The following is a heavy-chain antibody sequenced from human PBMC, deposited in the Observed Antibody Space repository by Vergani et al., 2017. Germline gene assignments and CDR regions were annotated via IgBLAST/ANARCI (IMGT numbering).Heavy chain of an antibody. V-gene: IGHV1-3*01. D-gene: IGHD6-13*01. CDR2: INAGNGNT. Sequence: QVQLVQSGAEVKKPGASVKVSCKASGYTFTSYAMHWVRQAPGQRLEWMGWINAGNGNTKYSQKFQGRVTITADESTSTAYMELSSLRSEDTAVYYCARSIAAAGPIDYWGQGTLVTVSS. CDR1: GYTFTSYA. J-gene: IGHJ4*02. CDR3: ARSIAAAGPIDY.